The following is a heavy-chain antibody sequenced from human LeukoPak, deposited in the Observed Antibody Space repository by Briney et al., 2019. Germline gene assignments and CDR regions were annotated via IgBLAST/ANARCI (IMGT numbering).Heavy chain of an antibody. Sequence: GGSLRLSCAASGFTFSSYAMSWVRQAPGKGLEWVSAISGSGGSTYYADSVKGRFTISRDNAKNSLYLQMNSLRAEDTAVYYCARVVRGVIDYNFDYWGQGTLVTVSS. CDR3: ARVVRGVIDYNFDY. V-gene: IGHV3-23*01. CDR1: GFTFSSYA. J-gene: IGHJ4*02. CDR2: ISGSGGST. D-gene: IGHD3-10*01.